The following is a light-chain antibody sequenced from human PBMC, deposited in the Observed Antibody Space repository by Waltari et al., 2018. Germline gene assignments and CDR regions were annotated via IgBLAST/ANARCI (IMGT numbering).Light chain of an antibody. V-gene: IGLV2-11*01. CDR1: SSDVGTYNF. CDR3: CSYAGSYTFV. CDR2: DVV. J-gene: IGLJ7*01. Sequence: QSALTQPRSVSGSPGQSVPISCSGTSSDVGTYNFVSWYQQHPGNARKLLIYDVVKRPSAVPDRFSGAKSGNTAALTISGLQTDDEADYDCCSYAGSYTFVFGGGTQLTVL.